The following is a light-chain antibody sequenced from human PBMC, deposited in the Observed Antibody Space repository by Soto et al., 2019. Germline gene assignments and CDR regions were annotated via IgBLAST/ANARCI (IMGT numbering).Light chain of an antibody. V-gene: IGLV2-11*01. CDR1: ISDVAGYNY. Sequence: QSALTQPRSVSGSPGQSVSISCTGTISDVAGYNYVSWYQHHPGKAPKLLISDVTKRPSWVPDRFSGSKSGNTASLTISELQAEDEADYYCSSYAGNNHLVFGGGTKVTVL. CDR3: SSYAGNNHLV. CDR2: DVT. J-gene: IGLJ2*01.